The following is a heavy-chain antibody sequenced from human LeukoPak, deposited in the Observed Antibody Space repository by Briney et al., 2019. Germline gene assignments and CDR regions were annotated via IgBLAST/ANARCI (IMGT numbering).Heavy chain of an antibody. J-gene: IGHJ4*02. Sequence: SETLSLTCTVSGGSISSSSYYWGWIRQPPGKGLEWIGSIYYSGSTYYNPSLKSRVTISVDTSKNQFSLKLSSVTAADTAVYYCARMFYDSSGAGHWGQGTLVTVSS. D-gene: IGHD3-22*01. V-gene: IGHV4-39*07. CDR3: ARMFYDSSGAGH. CDR1: GGSISSSSYY. CDR2: IYYSGST.